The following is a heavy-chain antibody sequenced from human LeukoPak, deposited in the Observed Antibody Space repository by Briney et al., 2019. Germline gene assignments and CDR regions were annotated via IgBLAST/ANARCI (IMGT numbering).Heavy chain of an antibody. CDR2: ISYDGSNK. D-gene: IGHD2-2*02. CDR1: GFTFSSYA. Sequence: GGSLRLSCAASGFTFSSYAMHWVRQAPGKGLEWVAVISYDGSNKYYADSVKGRFTISRDNSKNTLYLQMNSLRAEDTAVYYCATQLTNMVAAAIPVGYFDYWGQGTLVTVSS. V-gene: IGHV3-30-3*01. J-gene: IGHJ4*02. CDR3: ATQLTNMVAAAIPVGYFDY.